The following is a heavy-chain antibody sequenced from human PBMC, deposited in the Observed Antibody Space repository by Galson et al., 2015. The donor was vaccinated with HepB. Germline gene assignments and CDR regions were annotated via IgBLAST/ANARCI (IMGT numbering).Heavy chain of an antibody. D-gene: IGHD2-2*01. CDR3: ARTDIVVVPAAVHPAYYYYMDV. J-gene: IGHJ6*03. CDR1: GYTFTSYA. V-gene: IGHV7-4-1*02. Sequence: SVKVSCKASGYTFTSYATNWVRQAPGQGLEWMGWINTNTGNPTYAQGFTGRFVFSLDTSVSTAYLQISSLKAEDTAVYYCARTDIVVVPAAVHPAYYYYMDVWGKGTTVTVS. CDR2: INTNTGNP.